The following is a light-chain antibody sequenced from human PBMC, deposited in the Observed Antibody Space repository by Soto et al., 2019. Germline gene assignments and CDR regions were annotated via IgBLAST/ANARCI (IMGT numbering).Light chain of an antibody. J-gene: IGKJ2*01. V-gene: IGKV3-20*01. CDR2: DAS. Sequence: EIVLTQSPGTLSLSPGERATLSCRASQSVSSSSLAWYQQKRGQAPRLLIHDASSRATGIPDRFSGSGSGTDFTLTISRLEPEDFAVYYCQQYNNWPPMYTFGQGTKVDIK. CDR1: QSVSSSS. CDR3: QQYNNWPPMYT.